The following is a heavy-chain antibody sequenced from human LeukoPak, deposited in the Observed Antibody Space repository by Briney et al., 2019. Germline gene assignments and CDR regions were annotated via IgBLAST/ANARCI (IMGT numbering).Heavy chain of an antibody. D-gene: IGHD4-11*01. CDR2: IYNIGIT. CDR1: GGSISGYD. V-gene: IGHV4-59*08. CDR3: ARSVPSLDYLFDS. Sequence: SESLSLTCTASGGSISGYDWTWIRQVPGKGLEWVGYIYNIGITNYNPSLKSRVTVSVDTSKNQFSLRLTYVTAADTAVYYCARSVPSLDYLFDSWGHGTLVTVSS. J-gene: IGHJ5*01.